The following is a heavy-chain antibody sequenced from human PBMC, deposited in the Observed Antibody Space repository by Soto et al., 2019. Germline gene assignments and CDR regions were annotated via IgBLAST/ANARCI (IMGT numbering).Heavy chain of an antibody. J-gene: IGHJ4*02. Sequence: SDTQSHTCTVSGGSISPYYRSWIRQATGVGLEWIAYVYYSGYTHYNPSLKSRVTLSVDTSKNQLSLKLTSVTAADTAVYYCARGLAPVELDYYGSGALVTVS. CDR3: ARGLAPVELDY. V-gene: IGHV4-59*07. D-gene: IGHD6-19*01. CDR2: VYYSGYT. CDR1: GGSISPYY.